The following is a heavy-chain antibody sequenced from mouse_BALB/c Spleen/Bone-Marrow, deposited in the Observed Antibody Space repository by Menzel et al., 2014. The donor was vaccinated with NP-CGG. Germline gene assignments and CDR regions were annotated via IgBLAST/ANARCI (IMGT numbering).Heavy chain of an antibody. CDR3: ARYGNGLMDY. D-gene: IGHD2-1*01. CDR2: IDTANGNT. J-gene: IGHJ4*01. Sequence: EVQLVESGAELVKPGASVKLSCTASGFNIKDTYMHWVKQRPEQGLGWIGRIDTANGNTKYDPKFQGKATITADTSSNTAYLQLSSLTSEDTAVYYCARYGNGLMDYWGQGTSVTVSS. V-gene: IGHV14-3*02. CDR1: GFNIKDTY.